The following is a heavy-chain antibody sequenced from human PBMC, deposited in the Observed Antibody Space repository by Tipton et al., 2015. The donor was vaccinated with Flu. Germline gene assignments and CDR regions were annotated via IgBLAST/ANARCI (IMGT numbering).Heavy chain of an antibody. J-gene: IGHJ4*02. CDR2: VHYSGST. CDR1: GGSISSSSYH. Sequence: TLSLTCTVSGGSISSSSYHWGWIRQPPGMGLEWIGSVHYSGSTYQNPSLESRVTISVDTSKNQFTLKLGSVTAADTAVYFCAIEGRNSGGLDYWGQGTLVTVSS. V-gene: IGHV4-39*06. D-gene: IGHD1-26*01. CDR3: AIEGRNSGGLDY.